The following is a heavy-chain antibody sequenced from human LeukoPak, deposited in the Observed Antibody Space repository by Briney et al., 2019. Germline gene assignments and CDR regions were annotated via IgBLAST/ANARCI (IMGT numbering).Heavy chain of an antibody. CDR3: ARGYGGYSYGLVDY. J-gene: IGHJ4*02. D-gene: IGHD5-18*01. CDR2: ISSSSSYI. Sequence: PGGSLRLSCAASGFTFSSYSMNWVRQAPGKGLEWVSYISSSSSYIYYADSVKGRFTISRDNAKSSLYLQMNRLRAEDTAVYYCARGYGGYSYGLVDYWGQGTLVTVSS. CDR1: GFTFSSYS. V-gene: IGHV3-21*01.